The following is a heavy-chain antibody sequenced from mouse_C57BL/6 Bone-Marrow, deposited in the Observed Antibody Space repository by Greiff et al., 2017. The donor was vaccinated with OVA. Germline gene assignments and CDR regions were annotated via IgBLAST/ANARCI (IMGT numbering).Heavy chain of an antibody. V-gene: IGHV5-12*01. CDR3: ARLGISNYFDY. J-gene: IGHJ2*01. CDR2: ISNGGGST. Sequence: EVHLVESGGGLVQPGGSLKLSCAASGFTFSDYYMYWVRQTPEKRLEWVAYISNGGGSTYYPDTVKGRFTISRDNAKNTLYLQMSRLKSEDTAMYYCARLGISNYFDYWGQGTTLTVSS. D-gene: IGHD4-1*01. CDR1: GFTFSDYY.